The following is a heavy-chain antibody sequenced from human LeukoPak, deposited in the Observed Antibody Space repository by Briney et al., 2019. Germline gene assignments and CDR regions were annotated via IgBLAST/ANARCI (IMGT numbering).Heavy chain of an antibody. J-gene: IGHJ4*02. V-gene: IGHV3-9*03. D-gene: IGHD1-26*01. CDR1: GFTFDDYA. Sequence: GRSLRLSCAASGFTFDDYAMHWVRQAPGKGLEWVSGISWNSGSIGYADSVKGRFTISRDNAKNSLYLQMNSLRAEDMALYYCAKGLSGSYFYYFDYWGQGTLVTVSS. CDR2: ISWNSGSI. CDR3: AKGLSGSYFYYFDY.